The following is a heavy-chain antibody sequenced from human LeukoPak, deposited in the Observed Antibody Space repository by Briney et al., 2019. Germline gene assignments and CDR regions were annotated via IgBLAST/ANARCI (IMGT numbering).Heavy chain of an antibody. Sequence: ASVKVSCKASGYTSTSYYMHWVRQAPGQGLEWMGIINPSGGSTSYAQKFQGRVTMTRDTSTSTVYMELSSLRSEATAVYYCAREEGSGSYLDYWGQGTLVTVSS. CDR1: GYTSTSYY. J-gene: IGHJ4*02. CDR3: AREEGSGSYLDY. CDR2: INPSGGST. D-gene: IGHD1-26*01. V-gene: IGHV1-46*01.